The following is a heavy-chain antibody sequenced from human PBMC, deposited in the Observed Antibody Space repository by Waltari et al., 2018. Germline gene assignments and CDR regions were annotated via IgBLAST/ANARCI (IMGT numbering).Heavy chain of an antibody. CDR2: IDHSGST. Sequence: QVQLQQWGAGLLKPSETLSLTCAVYGGSFSGYYWNWIRQPPGKGLEWIGEIDHSGSTNFNPSLKSRIAISVDTSKNQFSLTLSSVTAADTALYYCARGRSTSPLDFYFYYMDVWGKGTTVTVSS. CDR3: ARGRSTSPLDFYFYYMDV. J-gene: IGHJ6*03. D-gene: IGHD6-13*01. V-gene: IGHV4-34*01. CDR1: GGSFSGYY.